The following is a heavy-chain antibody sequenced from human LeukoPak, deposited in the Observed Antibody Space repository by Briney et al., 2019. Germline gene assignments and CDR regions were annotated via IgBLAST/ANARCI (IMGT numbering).Heavy chain of an antibody. J-gene: IGHJ5*02. CDR1: GFTVSSDY. CDR2: IYSGGST. D-gene: IGHD6-19*01. V-gene: IGHV3-53*01. Sequence: PGGSLRLSCAASGFTVSSDYMSWVRQAPGKGMEWVSVIYSGGSTYYADSVKGRFTISRDNSKNTLYLQMNSLRAEDTAVYYCARGWLGSAVAGPWGQGTLVTVSS. CDR3: ARGWLGSAVAGP.